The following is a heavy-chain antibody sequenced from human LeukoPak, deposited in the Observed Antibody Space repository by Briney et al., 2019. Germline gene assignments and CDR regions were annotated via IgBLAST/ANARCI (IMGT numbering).Heavy chain of an antibody. CDR2: IYWDDDK. D-gene: IGHD3-16*01. J-gene: IGHJ4*02. CDR1: GFSLSTNKVA. V-gene: IGHV2-5*02. CDR3: AHRTGGKNNFDY. Sequence: SGPTLVKPTQTLTLTCTFSGFSLSTNKVAVGWIRQPPGKALEWFAIIYWDDDKRYSPFLKSRLTITKDTSRNQVVLTMTNMDPMDTATYYCAHRTGGKNNFDYWGQGTLVTVSS.